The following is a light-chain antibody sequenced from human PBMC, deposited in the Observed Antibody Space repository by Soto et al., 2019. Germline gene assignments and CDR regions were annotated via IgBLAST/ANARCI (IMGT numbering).Light chain of an antibody. J-gene: IGKJ1*01. CDR2: GAS. Sequence: EIVLTQSPGTLSLSPGERATLSSRASQSVSSSYLAWYQQKPGQAPRLLIYGASSRATGIPDRFSGSGSGTDFTLTISRLEPEDFAVYYCQQYGSFPWTFGQGTKVDI. V-gene: IGKV3-20*01. CDR3: QQYGSFPWT. CDR1: QSVSSSY.